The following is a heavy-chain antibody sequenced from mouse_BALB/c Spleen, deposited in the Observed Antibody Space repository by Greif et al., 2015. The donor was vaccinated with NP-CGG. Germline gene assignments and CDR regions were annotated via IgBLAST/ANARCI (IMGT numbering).Heavy chain of an antibody. V-gene: IGHV1-9*01. D-gene: IGHD2-1*01. Sequence: QVQLQQPGAELMKPGASVKISCKATGYTFSSYWIEWVKQRPGHGLEWIGEILPGSGSTNYNEKFKGKATFTADTSSNTAYMQLSSLTSEDSAVYYWARDYGNYPAWCAYWGQGTLVTVSA. J-gene: IGHJ3*01. CDR1: GYTFSSYW. CDR2: ILPGSGST. CDR3: ARDYGNYPAWCAY.